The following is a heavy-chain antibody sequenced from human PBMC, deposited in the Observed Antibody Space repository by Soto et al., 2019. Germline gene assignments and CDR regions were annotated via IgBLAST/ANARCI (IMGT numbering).Heavy chain of an antibody. CDR3: ATGPFHFWSGYKNWFDP. CDR2: FDPEDGET. Sequence: AASVKVSCKVSGYTLTELSMHWVRQAPGKGLEWMGGFDPEDGETIYAQKFQGRVTMTEDTSTDTAYMELSSLRSEDTAVYYCATGPFHFWSGYKNWFDPWGQGTLVTVSS. D-gene: IGHD3-3*01. J-gene: IGHJ5*02. CDR1: GYTLTELS. V-gene: IGHV1-24*01.